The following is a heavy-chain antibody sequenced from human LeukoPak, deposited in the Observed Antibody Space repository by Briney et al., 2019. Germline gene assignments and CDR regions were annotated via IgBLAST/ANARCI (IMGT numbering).Heavy chain of an antibody. V-gene: IGHV5-51*01. D-gene: IGHD4-11*01. CDR3: ARTSSYSDYYYGMDV. J-gene: IGHJ6*02. Sequence: GESLKISRKGSGYSFTSYWIGWVRQMPGKGLEWMGIIYPGDSDTRYSPSFQGQVTISADKSISTAYLQWSSLKASDTAMYYCARTSSYSDYYYGMDVWGQGTTVTVSS. CDR2: IYPGDSDT. CDR1: GYSFTSYW.